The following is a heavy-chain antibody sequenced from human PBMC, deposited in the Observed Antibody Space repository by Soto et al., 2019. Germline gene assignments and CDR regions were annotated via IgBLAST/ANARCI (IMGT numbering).Heavy chain of an antibody. D-gene: IGHD6-19*01. Sequence: QVQLVQSGAEVKRPGASVKVSCKASGYTFTNYYMHWVRQAPGQGLEWMGVIHYSGATPTYAQKFQGRVTMARDTSTSTSYLELGSLRSDDTAVYYCGRESSGSGWSFDFWGQGSLVTVSS. CDR1: GYTFTNYY. CDR2: IHYSGATP. J-gene: IGHJ4*02. V-gene: IGHV1-46*01. CDR3: GRESSGSGWSFDF.